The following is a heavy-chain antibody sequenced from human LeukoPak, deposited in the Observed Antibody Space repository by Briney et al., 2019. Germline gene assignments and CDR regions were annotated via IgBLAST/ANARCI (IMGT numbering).Heavy chain of an antibody. CDR3: ARGSDDCSSTSCYYFDY. Sequence: ASVRVSCKASGYTFTSYDINWVREATGQGLEWMGWMNPNSGNTGYAQKFQGRVTITRNTSISTAYMELSSLRSEDTAVYYCARGSDDCSSTSCYYFDYWGQGTLVTVSS. V-gene: IGHV1-8*03. J-gene: IGHJ4*02. CDR1: GYTFTSYD. CDR2: MNPNSGNT. D-gene: IGHD2-2*01.